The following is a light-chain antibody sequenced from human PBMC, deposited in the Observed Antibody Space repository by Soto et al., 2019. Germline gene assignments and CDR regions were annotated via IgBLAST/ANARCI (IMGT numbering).Light chain of an antibody. CDR1: QSISSW. J-gene: IGKJ1*01. Sequence: DIQMTQSPSALSASAGDRVTITCRASQSISSWLAWYQQKPGKAPKLLIYRASTLESGVPSRFGGAESGTEFTLTISSLQPDDFATYYCQQYSGIWTFGQGTK. V-gene: IGKV1-5*03. CDR2: RAS. CDR3: QQYSGIWT.